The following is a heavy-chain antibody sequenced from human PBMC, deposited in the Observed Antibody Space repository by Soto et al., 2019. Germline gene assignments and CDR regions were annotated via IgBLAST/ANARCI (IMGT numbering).Heavy chain of an antibody. CDR1: GGSINNHY. D-gene: IGHD4-17*01. CDR2: IYTSMYASGST. V-gene: IGHV4-4*07. CDR3: AVDSGGNSFDY. J-gene: IGHJ4*02. Sequence: SETLSLTCTVSGGSINNHYWSWIRQPAGKGLEWIGRIYTSMYASGSTNYNPSLKSRVIMSVDTSKNQFSLELSSVTAADTAVYYCAVDSGGNSFDYWGRGTQVTVSS.